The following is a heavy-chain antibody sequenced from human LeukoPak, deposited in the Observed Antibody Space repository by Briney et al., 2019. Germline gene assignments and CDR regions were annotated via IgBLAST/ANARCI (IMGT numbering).Heavy chain of an antibody. CDR2: ISGSGGST. D-gene: IGHD3-10*01. J-gene: IGHJ4*02. CDR1: GFTFSSYA. Sequence: SGGSLRLSCAASGFTFSSYAMSWVRQAPGKGLEWVSAISGSGGSTYYADSVKGRFTISRDNSKNTLYLQMNSLRAEDTAVYYCAHVLLWFGELFPAEFKTRWGQGTLVTVSS. CDR3: AHVLLWFGELFPAEFKTR. V-gene: IGHV3-23*01.